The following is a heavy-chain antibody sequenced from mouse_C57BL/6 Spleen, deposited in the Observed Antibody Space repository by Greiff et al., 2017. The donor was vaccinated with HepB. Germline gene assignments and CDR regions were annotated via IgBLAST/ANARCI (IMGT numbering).Heavy chain of an antibody. V-gene: IGHV1-64*01. CDR3: ARGGTTVVRDFDY. CDR1: GYTFTSYW. CDR2: IHPNSGST. D-gene: IGHD1-1*01. J-gene: IGHJ2*01. Sequence: QVQLQQPGAELVKPGASVKLSCKASGYTFTSYWMHWVKQRPGQGLEWIGMIHPNSGSTNYNEKFKSKATLTVDKSSSTAYKQLSSLTSEDSAVYYCARGGTTVVRDFDYWGQGTTLTVSS.